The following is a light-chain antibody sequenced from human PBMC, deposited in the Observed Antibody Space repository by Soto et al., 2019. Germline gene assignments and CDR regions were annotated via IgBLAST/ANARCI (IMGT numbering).Light chain of an antibody. J-gene: IGKJ4*01. V-gene: IGKV3-15*01. CDR1: QSVSIY. Sequence: EIVMTQSPATLSVSPGERVTLSCRASQSVSIYLARYQQRPGQAPRPLIYGASTRATGIPARFSASGSGTEFTLTINSLQSEDFAVYYCQQYNYWPLTFGGGTKVDIK. CDR2: GAS. CDR3: QQYNYWPLT.